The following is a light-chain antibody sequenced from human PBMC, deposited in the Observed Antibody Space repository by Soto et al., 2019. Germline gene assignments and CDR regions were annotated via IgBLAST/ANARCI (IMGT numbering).Light chain of an antibody. Sequence: QSVLTQPPSVSGAPGQRVTISCTGSSSNIGAGYDVQWYQQPPGTAPKLIIYEASNRPSGVPDRFSGSKSGNTASLTISGLQAADEADYYCSLYTSENTYVFGTGTKVTVL. CDR2: EAS. J-gene: IGLJ1*01. CDR3: SLYTSENTYV. CDR1: SSNIGAGYD. V-gene: IGLV1-40*01.